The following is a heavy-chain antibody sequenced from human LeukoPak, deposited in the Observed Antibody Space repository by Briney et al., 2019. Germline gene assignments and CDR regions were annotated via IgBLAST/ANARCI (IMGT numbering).Heavy chain of an antibody. CDR3: ARYSGSPEYAFDF. CDR1: GFTFSNYA. V-gene: IGHV3-21*01. J-gene: IGHJ3*01. D-gene: IGHD1-26*01. Sequence: KTGGSLRLSCAASGFTFSNYAMNWVRQAPGKGLEWVAGISGSGSGTYYADSVKGRFTISRDNAKNSLYLQMNSLRAEDTAVYYCARYSGSPEYAFDFWGQGTMVTVSS. CDR2: ISGSGSGT.